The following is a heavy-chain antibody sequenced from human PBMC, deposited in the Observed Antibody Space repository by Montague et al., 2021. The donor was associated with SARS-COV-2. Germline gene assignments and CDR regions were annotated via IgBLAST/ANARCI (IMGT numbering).Heavy chain of an antibody. CDR2: INHSGSA. D-gene: IGHD2-2*02. CDR1: GGSFSGYY. Sequence: SETLSLTCAVYGGSFSGYYWNWIRQPPGKGLEWIGEINHSGSANYNPSLKRRVTISVDTSKNQFSLKLNSVTAADTAVYYCVRLGEGVVPAPILGVGPYYSFYYMDVWGKGTTVTVSS. CDR3: VRLGEGVVPAPILGVGPYYSFYYMDV. V-gene: IGHV4-34*01. J-gene: IGHJ6*03.